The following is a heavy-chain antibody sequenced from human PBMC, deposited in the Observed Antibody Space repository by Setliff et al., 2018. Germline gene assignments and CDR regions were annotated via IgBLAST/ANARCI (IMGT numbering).Heavy chain of an antibody. CDR1: GFTFGHYN. J-gene: IGHJ4*02. D-gene: IGHD3-10*01. Sequence: GESLTISCTASGFTFGHYNMNWVRQAPGKGLEWVSSISDTTNFIYYADSVKGRFTISRDTAKNSLYLQMNSLRAEDSAVYYCASYYYGSGSSYIPPHFDYWGLGTLVTVSS. V-gene: IGHV3-21*01. CDR3: ASYYYGSGSSYIPPHFDY. CDR2: ISDTTNFI.